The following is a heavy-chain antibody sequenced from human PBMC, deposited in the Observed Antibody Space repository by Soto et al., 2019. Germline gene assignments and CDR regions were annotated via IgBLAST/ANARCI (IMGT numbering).Heavy chain of an antibody. V-gene: IGHV3-7*01. CDR1: GFTFSNSW. Sequence: PGGSLRLSCAASGFTFSNSWMSWLRQAPGEGLEWVANINKAGSEGYYVGSVKGRFTISRDNAENSLFLRMNSLRVDDTAVYYCARDADGYEFWGQGTLVTVSS. CDR3: ARDADGYEF. CDR2: INKAGSEG. J-gene: IGHJ4*02. D-gene: IGHD5-12*01.